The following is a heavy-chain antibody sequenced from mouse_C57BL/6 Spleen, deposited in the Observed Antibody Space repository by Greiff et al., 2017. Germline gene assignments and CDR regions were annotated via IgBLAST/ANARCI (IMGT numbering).Heavy chain of an antibody. CDR1: GYTFTSYW. V-gene: IGHV1-69*01. CDR2: IDPSDSYT. CDR3: ARGVSSYGYFDV. Sequence: QVQLKQPGAELVMPGASVKLSCKASGYTFTSYWMHWVKQRPGQGLEWIGEIDPSDSYTNYNQKFKGKSTLTVDKSSSTAYMQLSSLTSEDSAVYYCARGVSSYGYFDVWGTGTTVTVSS. J-gene: IGHJ1*03. D-gene: IGHD1-1*01.